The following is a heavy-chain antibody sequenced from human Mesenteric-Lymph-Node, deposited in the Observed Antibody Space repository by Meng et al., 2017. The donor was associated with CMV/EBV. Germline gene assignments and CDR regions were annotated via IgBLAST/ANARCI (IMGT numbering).Heavy chain of an antibody. CDR1: GYSITGGYY. V-gene: IGHV4-38-2*02. CDR2: VYHSGST. Sequence: SETLSLTCTVSGYSITGGYYWGWIRQPPGKGLEWIGSVYHSGSTYYNASLKNRVTISVDTSNNQFSLKLSSVTAADTAVYYCARDPSSYESWGQGTLVTVSS. D-gene: IGHD3-3*01. J-gene: IGHJ4*02. CDR3: ARDPSSYES.